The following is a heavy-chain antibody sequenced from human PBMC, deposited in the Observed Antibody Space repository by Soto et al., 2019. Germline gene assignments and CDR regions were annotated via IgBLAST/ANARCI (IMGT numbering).Heavy chain of an antibody. V-gene: IGHV1-69*13. D-gene: IGHD3-3*01. CDR2: IIPIFGTA. CDR1: GGTFSSYA. Sequence: GASVKVSCKASGGTFSSYAISWVRQAPGQGLEWMGGIIPIFGTANYAQKFQGRVTITADESTSTAYMELSSLRSEDTAVYYCAKGRTLEWFRYGMDVWGQGTKVTVYS. J-gene: IGHJ6*02. CDR3: AKGRTLEWFRYGMDV.